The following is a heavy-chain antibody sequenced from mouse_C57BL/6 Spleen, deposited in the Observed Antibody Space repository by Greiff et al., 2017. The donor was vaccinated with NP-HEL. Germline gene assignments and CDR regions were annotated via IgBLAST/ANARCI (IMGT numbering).Heavy chain of an antibody. CDR3: ARHSPYDYADAMDY. J-gene: IGHJ4*01. CDR1: GFTFSDYY. D-gene: IGHD2-4*01. Sequence: DVHLVESGGGLVQPGGSLKLSCAASGFTFSDYYMYWVRQTPEKRLEWVAYISNGGGSTYYPDTVKGRFTISRDNAKNTLYLQMSRLKSEDTAMYYCARHSPYDYADAMDYWGQGTSVTVSS. V-gene: IGHV5-12*01. CDR2: ISNGGGST.